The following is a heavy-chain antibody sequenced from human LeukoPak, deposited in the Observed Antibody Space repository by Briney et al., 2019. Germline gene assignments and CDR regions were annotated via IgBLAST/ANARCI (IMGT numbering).Heavy chain of an antibody. CDR1: GFTFSSYA. J-gene: IGHJ4*02. CDR3: AQFAIKRGYSYGYYY. Sequence: GGSLRLSCAASGFTFSSYAMHWVRQAPGKGLEWVAVISYDGSNKYYADSVKGRFTISRDNSKNTLYLQMNSLRAEDTAVYYCAQFAIKRGYSYGYYYWGQGTLVTVSS. D-gene: IGHD5-18*01. V-gene: IGHV3-30-3*01. CDR2: ISYDGSNK.